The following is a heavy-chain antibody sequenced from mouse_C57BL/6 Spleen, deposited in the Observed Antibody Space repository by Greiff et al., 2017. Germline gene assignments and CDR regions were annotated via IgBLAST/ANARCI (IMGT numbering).Heavy chain of an antibody. J-gene: IGHJ3*01. Sequence: VQLQQSGPELVKPGASVKISCKASGYTFTDYYMNWVKKSHGKSLEWIGDINPNNGGTSYNQKVKGKATLTVDKSSRTAYMELRSLTSEDSAVYYCATDSSGPAWFAYWGQGTLVTVSA. V-gene: IGHV1-26*01. D-gene: IGHD3-2*02. CDR1: GYTFTDYY. CDR3: ATDSSGPAWFAY. CDR2: INPNNGGT.